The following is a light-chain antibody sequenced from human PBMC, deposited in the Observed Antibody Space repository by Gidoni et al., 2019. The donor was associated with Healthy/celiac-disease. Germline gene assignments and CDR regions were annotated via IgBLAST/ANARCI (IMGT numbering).Light chain of an antibody. V-gene: IGLV3-25*03. J-gene: IGLJ2*01. Sequence: SYELTQPPSVSVSLGQTARITCSGDALPKQHAYWYQQKPGQAPVLVIYKDSERTSGIPERFSGSSSGTTVTLTSSGVKAEDEADYDCQSADSSGTYVVFGGGTKLTVL. CDR3: QSADSSGTYVV. CDR1: ALPKQH. CDR2: KDS.